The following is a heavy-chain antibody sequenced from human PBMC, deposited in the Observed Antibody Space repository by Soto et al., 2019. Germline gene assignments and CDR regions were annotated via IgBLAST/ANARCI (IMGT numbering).Heavy chain of an antibody. CDR3: AREGMVRGVIIYGMDV. V-gene: IGHV3-7*01. CDR2: IKQDGSEK. CDR1: GFTFSSYW. D-gene: IGHD3-10*01. Sequence: PGGSLRLSCAASGFTFSSYWMSWVRQAPGKGLEWVANIKQDGSEKYYVDSVKGRFTISRDNAKNSLYLQMNSLRAEDTAVYYCAREGMVRGVIIYGMDVWVQGTTVTVSS. J-gene: IGHJ6*02.